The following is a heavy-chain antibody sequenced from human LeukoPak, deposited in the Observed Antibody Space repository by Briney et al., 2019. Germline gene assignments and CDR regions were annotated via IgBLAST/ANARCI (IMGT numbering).Heavy chain of an antibody. V-gene: IGHV3-48*03. CDR1: GXTFSSFE. J-gene: IGHJ3*02. Sequence: PGGSLRLSWAASGXTFSSFEMNWVRQAPGKGLESVSYISSGGTTMYYADSVKGRFTISRDNAKNSLYLQMNSLRAEDTAVYYCARDFGGVAGTWYDAFDIWGQGTMVTVSS. CDR3: ARDFGGVAGTWYDAFDI. CDR2: ISSGGTTM. D-gene: IGHD6-19*01.